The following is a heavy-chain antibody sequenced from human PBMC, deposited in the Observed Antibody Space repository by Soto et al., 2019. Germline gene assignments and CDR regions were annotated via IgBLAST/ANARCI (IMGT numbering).Heavy chain of an antibody. D-gene: IGHD1-7*01. J-gene: IGHJ6*02. CDR1: GFTFSTYW. CDR2: IKQDGSEK. Sequence: PGGSLRLSCAASGFTFSTYWMSWVRQAPGKGLEWVANIKQDGSEKYYVDSVKGRFTISRDNAKNSLYLQMNSLRAEDTAVYYCARDLELEASYYGMDVWGQGTTVTAP. CDR3: ARDLELEASYYGMDV. V-gene: IGHV3-7*03.